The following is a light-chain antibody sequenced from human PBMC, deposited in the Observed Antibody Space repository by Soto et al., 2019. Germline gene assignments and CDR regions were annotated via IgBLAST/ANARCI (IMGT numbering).Light chain of an antibody. V-gene: IGLV2-23*02. CDR2: EVI. Sequence: QSALTQPASVSGSPGQSITISCTGTSSDVGSYNLVSWYQQHPGKAPKLMIYEVIRRPSGVSNRFSGSKSGNTASLTISGLQAEDEADYYCCSYAGSRIVVFGGGTKLTVL. CDR3: CSYAGSRIVV. J-gene: IGLJ2*01. CDR1: SSDVGSYNL.